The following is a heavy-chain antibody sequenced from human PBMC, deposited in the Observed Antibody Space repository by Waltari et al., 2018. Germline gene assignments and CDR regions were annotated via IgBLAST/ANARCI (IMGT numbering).Heavy chain of an antibody. CDR3: ARGGQILDY. CDR2: ISYDGSNK. J-gene: IGHJ4*02. D-gene: IGHD3-16*01. CDR1: GFTFSRYA. Sequence: QVQLVESGGGVVQPGRSLRLSCAASGFTFSRYAMPWVRQAPGKGLEWVAVISYDGSNKYYADSVKGRFTISRDNSKNTLYLQMNSLRAEDTAVYYCARGGQILDYWGQGTLVTVSS. V-gene: IGHV3-30-3*01.